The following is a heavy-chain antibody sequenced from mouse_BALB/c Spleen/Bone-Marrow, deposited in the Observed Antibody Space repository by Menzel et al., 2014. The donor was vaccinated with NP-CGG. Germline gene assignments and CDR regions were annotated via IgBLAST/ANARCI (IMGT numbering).Heavy chain of an antibody. CDR3: ARRGGNYVWYAMDY. CDR1: GFDFSGYW. Sequence: EVMLVESGGGLVQPGGSLKVSCAASGFDFSGYWMSWVRPAPGKGLEWIGEINPDSSTINYTPSLKDKFIISRDNAKNTLYLQMSKVRSEDTALYYCARRGGNYVWYAMDYWGQGTSVTVSS. CDR2: INPDSSTI. D-gene: IGHD2-1*01. V-gene: IGHV4-1*02. J-gene: IGHJ4*01.